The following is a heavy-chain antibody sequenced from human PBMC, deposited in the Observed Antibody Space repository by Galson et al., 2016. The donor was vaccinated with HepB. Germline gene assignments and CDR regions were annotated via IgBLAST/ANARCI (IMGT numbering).Heavy chain of an antibody. Sequence: SLRLSCAASGFTFSNAWMSWVRQAPGKGLEWVGRIKSYTDGGTTDYAAPMKGRFTFSRDESKNTLYLQMNSLKTEDTAVYYCTTSSTRGYTYGPSAYWGRGTLVAVSS. J-gene: IGHJ4*02. D-gene: IGHD5-18*01. CDR1: GFTFSNAW. CDR3: TTSSTRGYTYGPSAY. CDR2: IKSYTDGGTT. V-gene: IGHV3-15*01.